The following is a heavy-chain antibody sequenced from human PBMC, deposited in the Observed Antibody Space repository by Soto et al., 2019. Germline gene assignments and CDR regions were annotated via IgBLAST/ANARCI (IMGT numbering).Heavy chain of an antibody. V-gene: IGHV3-21*02. CDR1: GFTFSSYS. CDR2: ISSSSSYI. Sequence: EVQLVESGGGLVKPGGSLRLSCAASGFTFSSYSMTWVRQAPGKGLEWVSSISSSSSYIYYADSVKGRFTISRDNAKNSLYLQMNSLRAEDTAVYYCASLYYDILTGPVPWGQGTLVTVSS. D-gene: IGHD3-9*01. CDR3: ASLYYDILTGPVP. J-gene: IGHJ5*02.